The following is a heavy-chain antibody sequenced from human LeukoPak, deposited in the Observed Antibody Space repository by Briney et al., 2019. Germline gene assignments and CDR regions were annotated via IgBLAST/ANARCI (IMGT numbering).Heavy chain of an antibody. Sequence: GGSLRLSCAASGFTFSSYGMHWVRQAPGKGLEWVAFIRYDGSNKYYADSVKGRFTISRDNSKNTLYLQMNSLRAEDTAVYYCAKDRGLVIYYYYMDVWGKGTTVTVSS. V-gene: IGHV3-30*02. CDR3: AKDRGLVIYYYYMDV. D-gene: IGHD3-9*01. CDR2: IRYDGSNK. CDR1: GFTFSSYG. J-gene: IGHJ6*03.